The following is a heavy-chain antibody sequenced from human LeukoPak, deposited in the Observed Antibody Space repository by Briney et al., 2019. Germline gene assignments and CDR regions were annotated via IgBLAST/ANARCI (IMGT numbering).Heavy chain of an antibody. J-gene: IGHJ5*02. CDR3: ARGYVWGSYRSNNWFDP. Sequence: PSETLSLTCTVSGGSISSYYWSWIRQPPGKGLEWIGYIYYSGSTNYNPSLKSRVTISVDTSKNQFSLKLSSVTAADTAVYYCARGYVWGSYRSNNWFDPWGQGTLVTVSS. V-gene: IGHV4-59*01. CDR1: GGSISSYY. CDR2: IYYSGST. D-gene: IGHD3-16*02.